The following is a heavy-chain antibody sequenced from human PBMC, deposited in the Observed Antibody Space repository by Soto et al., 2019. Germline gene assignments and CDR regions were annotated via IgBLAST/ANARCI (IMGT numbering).Heavy chain of an antibody. CDR3: ARKAGSSGYYPTYYYYYGVDV. CDR2: INHSGST. D-gene: IGHD3-22*01. J-gene: IGHJ6*02. V-gene: IGHV4-34*01. CDR1: GGSFSGYY. Sequence: SETLSLTCAVYGGSFSGYYWSWIRQPPGKGLEWIGEINHSGSTNYNPSLKSRVTISVDTSKNQFSLKLSSVTAADTAVYYCARKAGSSGYYPTYYYYYGVDVWGQGTTVTVSS.